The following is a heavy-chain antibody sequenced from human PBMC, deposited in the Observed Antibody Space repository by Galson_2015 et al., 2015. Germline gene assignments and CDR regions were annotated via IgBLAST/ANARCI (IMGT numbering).Heavy chain of an antibody. CDR3: ARGVSVPGRSSSNYFDY. V-gene: IGHV3-33*01. D-gene: IGHD6-6*01. CDR1: GFTFSSYG. CDR2: IWYDGINK. Sequence: SLRLSCAASGFTFSSYGMHWVRQAPGKGLEWVALIWYDGINKYYADSVKGRFTISRDNSENTLYLQMNSLRAEDTAAYYCARGVSVPGRSSSNYFDYWGQGTLVTVSS. J-gene: IGHJ4*02.